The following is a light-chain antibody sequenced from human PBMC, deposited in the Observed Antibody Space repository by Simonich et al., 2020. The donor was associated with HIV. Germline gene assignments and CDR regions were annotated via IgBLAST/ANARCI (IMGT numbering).Light chain of an antibody. CDR2: DAS. Sequence: EIVMTQSPATLSVSLGERATLSCRASQSVSGNLAWYQQKPGQAPRLLIYDASHRATGIPARFSGSGSGTDFTLTISSLQPEDFATYYCQQSYRTPPWTFGQGTKVEIK. V-gene: IGKV3D-15*01. CDR1: QSVSGN. J-gene: IGKJ1*01. CDR3: QQSYRTPPWT.